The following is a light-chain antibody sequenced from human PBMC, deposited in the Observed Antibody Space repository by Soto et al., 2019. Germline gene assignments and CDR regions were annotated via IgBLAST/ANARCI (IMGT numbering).Light chain of an antibody. V-gene: IGKV3-15*01. CDR3: HQYNVWPLT. CDR2: VAS. J-gene: IGKJ4*01. CDR1: QSVSSN. Sequence: EIVMTQSPATLSVSPGERATLSCRASQSVSSNLAWYQQKHGQTPKLLIYVASTRATGIPARFSGSGSVTEFTLPIISLQSEDFEVYYCHQYNVWPLTFGGGTKVEFK.